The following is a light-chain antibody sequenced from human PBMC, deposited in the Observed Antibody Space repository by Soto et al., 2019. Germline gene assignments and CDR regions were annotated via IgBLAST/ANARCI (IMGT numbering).Light chain of an antibody. Sequence: DIQMTQSPSSLSASVGDRVTITCRASQSVRTYLNWYQQKPGKAPKVLIYGASSLLSGVPSRFSGTGSGTDFTLSISSLQPEDFAIYYCQQSYSTPFTFGPGTRVDIK. CDR1: QSVRTY. CDR2: GAS. V-gene: IGKV1-39*01. CDR3: QQSYSTPFT. J-gene: IGKJ3*01.